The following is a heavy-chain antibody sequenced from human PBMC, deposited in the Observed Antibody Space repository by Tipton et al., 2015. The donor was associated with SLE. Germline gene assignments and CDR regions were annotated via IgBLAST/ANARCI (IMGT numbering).Heavy chain of an antibody. CDR1: GFTFSSYW. CDR3: ATQITMRDAFDI. J-gene: IGHJ3*02. V-gene: IGHV3-33*08. Sequence: SLRLSCAASGFTFSSYWMHWARQAPGKGLEWVAVIWYDGGNKYYGDSVKGRFTISRDNSKNTLYLQMNSLRAEDTAVYYCATQITMRDAFDIWGQGTMVTVSS. D-gene: IGHD3-22*01. CDR2: IWYDGGNK.